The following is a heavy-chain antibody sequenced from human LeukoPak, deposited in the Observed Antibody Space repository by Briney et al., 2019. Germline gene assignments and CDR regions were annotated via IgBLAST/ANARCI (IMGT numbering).Heavy chain of an antibody. J-gene: IGHJ4*02. Sequence: GGSLRLSCAASGFTFSSYWMSWVRQAPGKGLEWVANIKQDGSEKCYVDSVKGRFTISRDNAKNSLYLQMNSLRAEDTAVYYCAKVSSSWYSLDYWGQGTLVTVSS. CDR3: AKVSSSWYSLDY. CDR1: GFTFSSYW. CDR2: IKQDGSEK. V-gene: IGHV3-7*01. D-gene: IGHD6-13*01.